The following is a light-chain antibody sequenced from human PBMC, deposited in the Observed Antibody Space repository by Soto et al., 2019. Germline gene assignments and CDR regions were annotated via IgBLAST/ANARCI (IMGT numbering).Light chain of an antibody. V-gene: IGLV2-14*01. CDR1: SSDVGGYKY. Sequence: QSALTQPASVSASPGQSITISCTGTSSDVGGYKYVSWYQQYPGKAPKLMMYEVSNRPSGVSSRFSGSKSGNTASLTISGLQAEDEADYYCSSYTSSNTVFGGGTKLTVL. CDR2: EVS. CDR3: SSYTSSNTV. J-gene: IGLJ3*02.